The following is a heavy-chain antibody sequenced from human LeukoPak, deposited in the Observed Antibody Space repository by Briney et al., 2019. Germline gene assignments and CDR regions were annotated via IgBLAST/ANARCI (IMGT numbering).Heavy chain of an antibody. Sequence: GESLRLSCAASGFTFSSYSMNWVRQAPGKGLEWVSSISGSSSYINYADSVKGRFTISRDNAQNSLFLQLNSLRAEDTAVYYCARDPYSSGWYKDAFDIWGQGTMVTVSS. CDR1: GFTFSSYS. J-gene: IGHJ3*02. CDR3: ARDPYSSGWYKDAFDI. D-gene: IGHD6-19*01. CDR2: ISGSSSYI. V-gene: IGHV3-21*01.